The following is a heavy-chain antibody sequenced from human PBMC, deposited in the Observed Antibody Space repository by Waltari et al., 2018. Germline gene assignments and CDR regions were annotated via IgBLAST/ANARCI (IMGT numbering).Heavy chain of an antibody. CDR2: INHIGST. J-gene: IGHJ6*02. CDR3: ARIRILRFLEWLFTPLYYYGMDV. Sequence: QVQLQQWGAGLLKPSETLSLTCAVYGGSFSGYYWSWIRQPPGKGLEWIGEINHIGSTNYNPSLKSLVTISVDTSKNQFSLKLSSVTAADTAVYYCARIRILRFLEWLFTPLYYYGMDVWGQGTTVTVSS. V-gene: IGHV4-34*01. CDR1: GGSFSGYY. D-gene: IGHD3-3*01.